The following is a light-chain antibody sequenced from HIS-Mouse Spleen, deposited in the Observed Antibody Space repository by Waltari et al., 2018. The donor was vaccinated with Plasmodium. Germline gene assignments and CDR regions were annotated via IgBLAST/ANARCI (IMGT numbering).Light chain of an antibody. CDR3: YSTDSSGNHRV. CDR1: ALPKKY. J-gene: IGLJ3*02. CDR2: KDS. Sequence: SYELTQPPSVSVSPGQTARITCSGDALPKKYAYWYQQKSGQAPVLGIYKDSKRTSGIPERFSGSSSGTMATLTISGAQVEDEADYYCYSTDSSGNHRVFGGGTKLTVL. V-gene: IGLV3-10*01.